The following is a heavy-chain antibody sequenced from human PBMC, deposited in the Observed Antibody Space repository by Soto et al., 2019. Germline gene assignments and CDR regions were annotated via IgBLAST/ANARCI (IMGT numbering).Heavy chain of an antibody. V-gene: IGHV3-64D*06. J-gene: IGHJ4*02. CDR2: ISSNGGST. D-gene: IGHD2-15*01. Sequence: HPGGSLRLSCSASGFTFSSYAMHWVRQAPGKGLEYVSAISSNGGSTYYADSVKGRFTISRDNSKNTLFLQMSSLRVEDTAVYYCVKGVAVVAATPWYFDYWGQGTLVTVSS. CDR3: VKGVAVVAATPWYFDY. CDR1: GFTFSSYA.